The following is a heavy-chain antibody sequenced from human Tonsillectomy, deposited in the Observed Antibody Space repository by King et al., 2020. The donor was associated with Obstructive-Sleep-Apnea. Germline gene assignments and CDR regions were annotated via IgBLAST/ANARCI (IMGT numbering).Heavy chain of an antibody. CDR3: AQTMTSGYSYDYSQHMEV. D-gene: IGHD5-18*01. CDR1: VG. J-gene: IGHJ6*03. V-gene: IGHV2-5*02. Sequence: VGVGWIRQPPGKALEWLALIYWDDDKRYSPSLKSSLTITKDTSKNQVVLTMTNMEPVDTATYFCAQTMTSGYSYDYSQHMEVWGKGTTVTVSS. CDR2: IYWDDDK.